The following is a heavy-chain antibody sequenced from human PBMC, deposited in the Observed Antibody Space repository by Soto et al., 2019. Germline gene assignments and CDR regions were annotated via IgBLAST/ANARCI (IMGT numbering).Heavy chain of an antibody. CDR1: GYSFTSYW. Sequence: PGESLKISCKGSGYSFTSYWTGWVRQMPGKGLEWMGIIYPGDSDTRYSPSFQGQVTISADKSISTAYLQWSSLKASDTAMYYCATQSKYDFWSGYYISYYMDVWGKGTTVTVSS. V-gene: IGHV5-51*01. CDR3: ATQSKYDFWSGYYISYYMDV. CDR2: IYPGDSDT. J-gene: IGHJ6*03. D-gene: IGHD3-3*01.